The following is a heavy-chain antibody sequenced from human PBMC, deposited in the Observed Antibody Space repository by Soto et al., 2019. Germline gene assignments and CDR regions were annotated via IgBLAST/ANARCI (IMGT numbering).Heavy chain of an antibody. CDR3: ATTDYYGSGQYSY. V-gene: IGHV5-51*01. Sequence: PGASLKISCQVSGYRYSNYWIAWVRQMPAKGLEWMGIIYPGDSDTRYSPSFQGQVTISADKSITTAYLQWSSLKASDTAIYYCATTDYYGSGQYSYWGQGTPVTVSS. J-gene: IGHJ4*02. CDR2: IYPGDSDT. CDR1: GYRYSNYW. D-gene: IGHD3-10*01.